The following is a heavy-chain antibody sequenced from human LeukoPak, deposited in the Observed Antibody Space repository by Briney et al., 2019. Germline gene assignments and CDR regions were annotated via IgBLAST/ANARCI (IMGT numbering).Heavy chain of an antibody. Sequence: ASVKVSCKASGYTFPSYGISWVRQAPGQGLEWMGWISGYNGNTNYAQKFQGRVTMTTDTSTTTVYMELRSLRSDDTAVYYCARVVLQYFDRLSYFEYWGQGTLVTVSS. CDR1: GYTFPSYG. J-gene: IGHJ4*02. CDR3: ARVVLQYFDRLSYFEY. CDR2: ISGYNGNT. V-gene: IGHV1-18*01. D-gene: IGHD3-9*01.